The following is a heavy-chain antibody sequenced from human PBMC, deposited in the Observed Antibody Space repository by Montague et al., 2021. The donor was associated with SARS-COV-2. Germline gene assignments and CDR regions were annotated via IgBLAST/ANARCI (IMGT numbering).Heavy chain of an antibody. CDR1: TFTVNNNY. J-gene: IGHJ4*02. D-gene: IGHD6-13*01. CDR2: IYAGGST. CDR3: ARVRNSWAYYFDY. V-gene: IGHV3-66*01. Sequence: SLRLSCAASTFTVNNNYMSLVRQAPGKGLEWVSVIYAGGSTYYAYSVKGRFTISRDISKSTLFLQMNSLRAEDTALYYCARVRNSWAYYFDYWGQGTLVTVSS.